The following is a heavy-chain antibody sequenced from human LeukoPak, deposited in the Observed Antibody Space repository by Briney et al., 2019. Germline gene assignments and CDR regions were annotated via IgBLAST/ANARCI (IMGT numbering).Heavy chain of an antibody. Sequence: GGSLRLSCAASGFTFSSYAMTWVRQAPGKGLEWVAVISYDGSNKYYADSVKGRFTISRDNSKNTLYLQMNSLRAEDTALYYCAKVFTTVTLSCFDYWGQGTLVTVSS. CDR1: GFTFSSYA. V-gene: IGHV3-30*18. D-gene: IGHD4-17*01. CDR2: ISYDGSNK. CDR3: AKVFTTVTLSCFDY. J-gene: IGHJ4*02.